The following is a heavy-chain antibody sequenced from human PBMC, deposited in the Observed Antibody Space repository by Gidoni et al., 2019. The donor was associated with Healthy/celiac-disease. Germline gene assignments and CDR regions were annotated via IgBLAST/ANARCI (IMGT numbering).Heavy chain of an antibody. CDR3: ARLGAVGWFDP. CDR1: GGSISSYS. Sequence: QVQLQESGPGLVKPSETLSPTCTVSGGSISSYSWSWIRQPPGKGLEWIGYIYYSGSTNYNPSLKSRVTISVDTSKNQFSLKLSSVTAADTAVYYCARLGAVGWFDPWGQGTLVTVSS. D-gene: IGHD3-16*01. CDR2: IYYSGST. J-gene: IGHJ5*02. V-gene: IGHV4-59*01.